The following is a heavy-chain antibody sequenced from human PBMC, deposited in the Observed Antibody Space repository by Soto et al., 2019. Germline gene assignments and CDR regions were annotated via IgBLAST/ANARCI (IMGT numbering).Heavy chain of an antibody. Sequence: GASVKVSCKASGYTFTGYYMHWVRQAPGQGLEWMGWINPNSGGTNYAQKFQGRVTMTRDTSISTAYMELSRLGSDDTAVYYCARDSAARIAARRNWFDPWGQGTLVTVSS. V-gene: IGHV1-2*02. D-gene: IGHD6-6*01. J-gene: IGHJ5*02. CDR2: INPNSGGT. CDR3: ARDSAARIAARRNWFDP. CDR1: GYTFTGYY.